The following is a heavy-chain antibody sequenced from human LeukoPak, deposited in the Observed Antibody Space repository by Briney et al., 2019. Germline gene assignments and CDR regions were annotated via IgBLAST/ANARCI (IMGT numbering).Heavy chain of an antibody. CDR1: GGSISTITYY. Sequence: SETLSLTCTVSGGSISTITYYWGWIRQPPGKGLEWVGHMYYLWNTFYNPSLKSRVTISVDTSKNQFSLKLSSVTAADTAVYYCARGKLAGSGYDYYYYYYMDVWGKGTTVTVSS. CDR2: MYYLWNT. J-gene: IGHJ6*03. D-gene: IGHD5-12*01. CDR3: ARGKLAGSGYDYYYYYYMDV. V-gene: IGHV4-39*07.